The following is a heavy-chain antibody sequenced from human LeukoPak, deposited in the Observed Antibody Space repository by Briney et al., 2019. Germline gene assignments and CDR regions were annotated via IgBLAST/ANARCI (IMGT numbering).Heavy chain of an antibody. D-gene: IGHD3-10*01. CDR3: ARALPAHITMVRGVTFDY. J-gene: IGHJ4*02. Sequence: GGSLRLSCAASGFTFSSYWMHWVRQAPGKGLVWVSRINTDGSSTSYADSVKGRFTISRDNAKNTLYLQMNSLRAEDTAVYYCARALPAHITMVRGVTFDYWGQGTLVTVSS. CDR1: GFTFSSYW. CDR2: INTDGSST. V-gene: IGHV3-74*01.